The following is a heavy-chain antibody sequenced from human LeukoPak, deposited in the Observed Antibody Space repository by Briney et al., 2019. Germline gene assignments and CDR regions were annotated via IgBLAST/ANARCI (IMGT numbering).Heavy chain of an antibody. Sequence: ASVKVSCKASRYTFTSYAMHWVRQAPGQRLEWMGWINAGNGNTKYSQKFQGRVTITRDTSASTAYMELSSLRSEDTAVYYCARRLGYSSGWYRFDYWGQGPLVTVSS. J-gene: IGHJ4*02. CDR1: RYTFTSYA. V-gene: IGHV1-3*01. CDR2: INAGNGNT. CDR3: ARRLGYSSGWYRFDY. D-gene: IGHD6-19*01.